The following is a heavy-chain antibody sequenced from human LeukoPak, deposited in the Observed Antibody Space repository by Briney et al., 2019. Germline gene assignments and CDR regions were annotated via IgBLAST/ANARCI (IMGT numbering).Heavy chain of an antibody. CDR3: ASFYKGDLRFLEWPPPS. J-gene: IGHJ4*02. Sequence: GGSLRLSCAASRFTFTNYAMSWVRQAPGKGLEWVSAIGASGSSTYYANSVKGRFTISRDNSKNTLYLQMNSLRAEDTAVYYCASFYKGDLRFLEWPPPSGGQGTLVTVSS. CDR2: IGASGSST. CDR1: RFTFTNYA. D-gene: IGHD3-3*01. V-gene: IGHV3-23*01.